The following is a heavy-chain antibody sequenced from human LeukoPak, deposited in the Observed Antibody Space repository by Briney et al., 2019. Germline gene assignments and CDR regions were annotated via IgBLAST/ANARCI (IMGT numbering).Heavy chain of an antibody. Sequence: EASVTVSFKGSGYTFTVYYMHWVRQAPGQGRERMGWSNANSGGRNYTQKFQGRVTITRDTSISTAYMELRSLRSDHTPVYYCALLRPGTTLSNYYYYAMDVWGKGTSVTVSS. CDR2: SNANSGGR. D-gene: IGHD1-1*01. CDR3: ALLRPGTTLSNYYYYAMDV. V-gene: IGHV1-2*02. CDR1: GYTFTVYY. J-gene: IGHJ6*04.